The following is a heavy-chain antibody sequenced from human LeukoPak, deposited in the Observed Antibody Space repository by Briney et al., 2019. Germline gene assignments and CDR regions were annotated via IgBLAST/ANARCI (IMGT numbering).Heavy chain of an antibody. CDR2: IWSDENNK. CDR1: GFNFKNYA. Sequence: PGGSLRLSCAASGFNFKNYAMHWVRQAPGKGLEWVAFIWSDENNKYYADSVKGRFTISRGNSKNTLYLQMNSLRAEDTAVYYCAKANRRKNLVGAGFDYWGQGTLVTVSS. V-gene: IGHV3-30*02. CDR3: AKANRRKNLVGAGFDY. J-gene: IGHJ4*02. D-gene: IGHD1-26*01.